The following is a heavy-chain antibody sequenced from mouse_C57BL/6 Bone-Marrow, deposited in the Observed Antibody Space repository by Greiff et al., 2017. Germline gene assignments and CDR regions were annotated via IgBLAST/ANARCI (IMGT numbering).Heavy chain of an antibody. Sequence: VQLQQSGAELARPGASVKLSCKASGYTFTSYGISWVKQRTGQGLEWIGEIYPRSGNTYYNEKFKGKATLTADKSSSTAYMELRSLTSEDSAVYFCARPDGYPWFAYWGQGTLVTVSA. CDR3: ARPDGYPWFAY. CDR1: GYTFTSYG. V-gene: IGHV1-81*01. CDR2: IYPRSGNT. J-gene: IGHJ3*01. D-gene: IGHD2-3*01.